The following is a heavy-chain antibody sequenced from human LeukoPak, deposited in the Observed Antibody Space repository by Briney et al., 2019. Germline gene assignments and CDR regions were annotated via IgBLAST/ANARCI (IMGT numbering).Heavy chain of an antibody. V-gene: IGHV3-74*01. D-gene: IGHD6-6*01. J-gene: IGHJ4*02. CDR2: INSDGSST. CDR3: ARDPIEYSSSSFDY. CDR1: GFTFSSYW. Sequence: GGSLRLSCAASGFTFSSYWMHWVRHAPGNGLVWVSRINSDGSSTSYADSVKGRFTISRDNAKNTLYLQMNSLRAEDTAVYYCARDPIEYSSSSFDYWGQGTLVTVSS.